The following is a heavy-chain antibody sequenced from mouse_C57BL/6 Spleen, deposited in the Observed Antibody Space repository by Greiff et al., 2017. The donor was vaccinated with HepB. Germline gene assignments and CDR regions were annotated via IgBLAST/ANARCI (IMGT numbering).Heavy chain of an antibody. D-gene: IGHD1-2*01. CDR3: TPIRAIDY. Sequence: VQLQQSGAELVRPGASVTLSCKASGYTFTDYEMHWVKQTPVHGLEWIGAIDPETGGTAYNQKFKGKAILTADKSSSTAYMELRSLTSEDSAVYYCTPIRAIDYWGQGTSVTVSS. CDR2: IDPETGGT. V-gene: IGHV1-15*01. CDR1: GYTFTDYE. J-gene: IGHJ4*01.